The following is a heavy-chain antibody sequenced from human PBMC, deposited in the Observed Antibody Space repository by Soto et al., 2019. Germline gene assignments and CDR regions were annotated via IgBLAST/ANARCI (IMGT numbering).Heavy chain of an antibody. CDR2: ISAYNGNT. D-gene: IGHD3-10*01. CDR1: GYTFTSYG. J-gene: IGHJ4*02. V-gene: IGHV1-18*01. CDR3: ARDSVTWFGELSRKSTFDY. Sequence: ASVKVSCKASGYTFTSYGISWVRQAPGQGLEWMGWISAYNGNTNYAQKLQGRVTMTTDTSTSTAYMELRSLRSDDTAVYYCARDSVTWFGELSRKSTFDYWGQGTLVTVSS.